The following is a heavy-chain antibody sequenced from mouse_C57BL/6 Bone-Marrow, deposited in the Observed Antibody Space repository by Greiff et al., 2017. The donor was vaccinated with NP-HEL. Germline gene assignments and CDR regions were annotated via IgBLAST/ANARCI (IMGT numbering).Heavy chain of an antibody. Sequence: QVQLQQPGAELVRPGTSVKLSCKASGYTFTSYWMHWVKQRPGQGLEWIGVIDPSDSYTNYNQKFKGKATLTVDTSSSTAYMQLSSLTSEDSAVYYCATGGYYGSEVDYGGQGTTLTVSS. CDR3: ATGGYYGSEVDY. J-gene: IGHJ2*01. CDR2: IDPSDSYT. V-gene: IGHV1-59*01. D-gene: IGHD1-1*01. CDR1: GYTFTSYW.